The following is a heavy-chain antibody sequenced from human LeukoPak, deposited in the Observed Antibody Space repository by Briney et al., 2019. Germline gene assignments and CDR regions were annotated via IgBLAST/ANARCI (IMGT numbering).Heavy chain of an antibody. CDR2: INHSGST. Sequence: PSETLSLTCAVSGGSFSGYYWSWIRQPPGKGLEWIGEINHSGSTNYNPSLKSRVTISVDTSKNQFSLKLSSVTAADTAVYYCARPRRHYYDSSGYHAFDIWGQGTMVTVSS. J-gene: IGHJ3*02. CDR1: GGSFSGYY. CDR3: ARPRRHYYDSSGYHAFDI. D-gene: IGHD3-22*01. V-gene: IGHV4-34*01.